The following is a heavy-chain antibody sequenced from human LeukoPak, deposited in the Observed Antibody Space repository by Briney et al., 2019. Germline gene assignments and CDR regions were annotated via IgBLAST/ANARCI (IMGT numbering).Heavy chain of an antibody. CDR3: AKDSYYYDSSGHFDY. CDR2: ISWDGGST. Sequence: GGSLRLSCAAYGFTFDDYTMHWVRQAPGKGLEWVSLISWDGGSTYYADSVKGRFTISRDNSKNSLYLQMNSLRTEDTALYYRAKDSYYYDSSGHFDYWGQGTLVTVSS. D-gene: IGHD3-22*01. CDR1: GFTFDDYT. V-gene: IGHV3-43*01. J-gene: IGHJ4*02.